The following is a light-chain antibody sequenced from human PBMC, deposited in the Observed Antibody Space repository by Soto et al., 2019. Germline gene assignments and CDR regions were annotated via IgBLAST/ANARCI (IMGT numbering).Light chain of an antibody. CDR3: QKFHSAPFN. J-gene: IGKJ4*01. CDR1: QGISNH. CDR2: AAS. V-gene: IGKV1-27*01. Sequence: DIQMTQSPSSLSASVGDRVTITCRASQGISNHLAWYQQKPGKLPKLLIYAASILQSGVPSRFSGSGSGPDFTLTISSLQPEDVAIYYCQKFHSAPFNFGGGTKVEI.